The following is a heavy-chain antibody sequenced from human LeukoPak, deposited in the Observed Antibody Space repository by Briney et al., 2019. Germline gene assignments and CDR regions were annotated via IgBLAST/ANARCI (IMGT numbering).Heavy chain of an antibody. J-gene: IGHJ4*02. CDR2: ISDNGDST. CDR1: GFTFNNYA. V-gene: IGHV3-23*01. CDR3: GKENIGGHGYYFDY. Sequence: GGSLRLSCAAAGFTFNNYAMGWVRQAPGKGLEWVSSISDNGDSTYYADSVKGRFTISRDNSKNTLYLQMNSLRAEDTAIFYCGKENIGGHGYYFDYWGQGTLVTVSS. D-gene: IGHD2/OR15-2a*01.